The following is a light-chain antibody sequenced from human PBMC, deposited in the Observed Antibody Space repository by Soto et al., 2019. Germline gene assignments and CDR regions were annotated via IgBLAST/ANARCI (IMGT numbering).Light chain of an antibody. CDR2: GAS. V-gene: IGKV3-15*01. CDR3: QQYADWPRT. J-gene: IGKJ1*01. Sequence: ERVMTQSPATLSVSPGERATLSCRASQSLRSSLAWYQQKPGQAPRLLIYGASTRATGIPARFSGSGSGTEFTLTISSLQSGDFAVYYCQQYADWPRTFGQGTKVDI. CDR1: QSLRSS.